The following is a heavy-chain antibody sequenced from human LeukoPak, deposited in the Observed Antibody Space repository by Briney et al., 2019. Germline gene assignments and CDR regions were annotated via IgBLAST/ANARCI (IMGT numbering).Heavy chain of an antibody. D-gene: IGHD2-8*01. CDR3: AKDRSCTNDICHGDFDY. CDR1: GFTFSSYA. Sequence: PGGSLRLSCAASGFTFSSYAVSWVRQAPGKGLEWVSSFSGSGGSTYSADSVKGRFTISRDNSKNTLYLQMNSLRAEDTALYYCAKDRSCTNDICHGDFDYWAQGTLVTVSS. CDR2: FSGSGGST. V-gene: IGHV3-23*01. J-gene: IGHJ4*02.